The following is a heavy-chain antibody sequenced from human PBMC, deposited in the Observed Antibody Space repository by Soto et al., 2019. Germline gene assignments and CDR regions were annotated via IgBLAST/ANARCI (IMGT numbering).Heavy chain of an antibody. CDR3: ARGWPYILVVPAATNRCAFDI. J-gene: IGHJ3*02. Sequence: ASVKVSCKASGYTFTSYYMHWVRQAPGQGPEWMGIINPSGGSTSYAQKFQGRVTMTRDTSTSTVYMELSSLRSEDTAVYYCARGWPYILVVPAATNRCAFDIWGQGTMVTVSS. D-gene: IGHD2-2*01. V-gene: IGHV1-46*03. CDR1: GYTFTSYY. CDR2: INPSGGST.